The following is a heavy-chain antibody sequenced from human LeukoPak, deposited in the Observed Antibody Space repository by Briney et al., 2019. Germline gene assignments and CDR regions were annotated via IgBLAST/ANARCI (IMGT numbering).Heavy chain of an antibody. CDR3: AKEGSVCTNGICRYFDS. D-gene: IGHD2-8*01. CDR1: GFIFAGSA. CDR2: ISWHSENI. J-gene: IGHJ4*02. Sequence: GGSLRLFCAASGFIFAGSAMHWVRQTPGKGLEWVSSISWHSENIDYADSVKGRFTISRDTAKTSLYLQMNSVRTEDTALYYYAKEGSVCTNGICRYFDSWGQGTLVTVSS. V-gene: IGHV3-9*01.